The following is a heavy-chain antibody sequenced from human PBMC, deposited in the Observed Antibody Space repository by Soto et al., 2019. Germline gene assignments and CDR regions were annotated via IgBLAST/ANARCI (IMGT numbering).Heavy chain of an antibody. CDR3: AHRDSTGTTTYFDS. CDR2: IYWDGES. Sequence: SGPTLVNPTETLTLTCTFSGFSFTTTRMGVGWTRQPPGKALEWLAIIYWDGESRYNPLQRRRLTLTEDTTKSPVVLTMTNMDPKDTATYYCAHRDSTGTTTYFDSWGQGIPVTVSS. J-gene: IGHJ4*02. CDR1: GFSFTTTRMG. D-gene: IGHD1-1*01. V-gene: IGHV2-5*02.